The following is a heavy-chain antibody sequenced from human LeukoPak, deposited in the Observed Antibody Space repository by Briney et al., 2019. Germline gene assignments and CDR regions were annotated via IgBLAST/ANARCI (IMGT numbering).Heavy chain of an antibody. Sequence: PGASLRLSCAASGFTFSGYDMNWVRQAPGKGLEWVSYISSSATTTNYADSVKGRFTISRDNAKNSLYLQMNSLRAEDTAVYYCARTDYWGQGTLVTVSS. CDR1: GFTFSGYD. J-gene: IGHJ4*02. CDR2: ISSSATTT. V-gene: IGHV3-48*03. CDR3: ARTDY.